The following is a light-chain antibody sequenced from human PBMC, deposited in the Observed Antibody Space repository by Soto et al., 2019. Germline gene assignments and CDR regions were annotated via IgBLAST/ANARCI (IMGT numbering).Light chain of an antibody. J-gene: IGKJ1*01. CDR2: KAS. CDR3: QEYQSWT. Sequence: DIQMTQSPSTLSASVGDRVTITCRASQSVSSWLAWYQQKPGKAPKLLIHKASRLESGVSSRFSGSGSGTAFTLTNSSLQPDDFGTYYCQEYQSWTFGRGTKVEIK. CDR1: QSVSSW. V-gene: IGKV1-5*03.